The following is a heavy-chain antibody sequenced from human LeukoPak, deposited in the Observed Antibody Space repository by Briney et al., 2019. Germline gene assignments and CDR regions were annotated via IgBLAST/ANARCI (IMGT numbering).Heavy chain of an antibody. D-gene: IGHD4-11*01. V-gene: IGHV3-11*01. Sequence: PGGPLRLSCAASGFTFSNHYMSWIRQAPGKGLEWVSYITSSDSGGFYADSVKGRFTISRDNAKNSLYLQMNSLRVEDTAVYYCARDGDTTSKVDYLGQGTLVTVSS. CDR2: ITSSDSGG. J-gene: IGHJ4*02. CDR3: ARDGDTTSKVDY. CDR1: GFTFSNHY.